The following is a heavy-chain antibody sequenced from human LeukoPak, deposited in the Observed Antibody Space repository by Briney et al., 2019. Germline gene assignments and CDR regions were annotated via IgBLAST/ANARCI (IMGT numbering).Heavy chain of an antibody. Sequence: GGSLRLSCTASGFTFGGYSMNWVRQAPGKGLEWISYIRSSGSTIYYADSVKGRFTISRDYAKNSLYLQMNSLRAEDTAVYYCARAGLGNYFDYWGQGTLVTVSS. CDR2: IRSSGSTI. J-gene: IGHJ4*02. CDR1: GFTFGGYS. CDR3: ARAGLGNYFDY. V-gene: IGHV3-48*04.